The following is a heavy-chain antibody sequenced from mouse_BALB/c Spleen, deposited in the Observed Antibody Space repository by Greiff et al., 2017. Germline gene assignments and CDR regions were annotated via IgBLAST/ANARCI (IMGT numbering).Heavy chain of an antibody. CDR1: GFSLTDYG. Sequence: VKLQESGPGLVAPSQSLSITCTVSGFSLTDYGVSWIRQPPGKGLEWLGVLWGGGSTYYNSALKSRLSISKDNSKSQVFLKMNSLQTDDPAMYYGDKHRYDAMDYWGQGTSVTVSS. CDR2: LWGGGST. J-gene: IGHJ4*01. V-gene: IGHV2-6-5*01. CDR3: DKHRYDAMDY.